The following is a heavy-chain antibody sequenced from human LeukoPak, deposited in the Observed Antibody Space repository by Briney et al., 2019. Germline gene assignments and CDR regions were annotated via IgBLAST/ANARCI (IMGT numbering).Heavy chain of an antibody. V-gene: IGHV1-8*03. J-gene: IGHJ5*02. CDR1: GYTFTSYD. Sequence: ASVKVSCKASGYTFTSYDINWVRQATGQGLEWMGWMNPNSGNTGYAQKFQGRVTITRNTSISTAYMELSSLRSEDTAVYYCARGRGGYCSSTSCHNWFDPWGQGTLVTVSS. CDR3: ARGRGGYCSSTSCHNWFDP. D-gene: IGHD2-2*01. CDR2: MNPNSGNT.